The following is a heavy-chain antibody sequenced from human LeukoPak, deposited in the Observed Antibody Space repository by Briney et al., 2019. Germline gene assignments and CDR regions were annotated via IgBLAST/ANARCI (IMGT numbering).Heavy chain of an antibody. Sequence: GGSLRLSCAASGFTFSSYEMNWVRQAPGKGLEWVSYISSGSTIYDADSVKGRFTISRDDAKNSLYLQMNSLRAEDTAVYYCARESIAVAGAPFDYWGQGTLVTVSS. V-gene: IGHV3-48*03. D-gene: IGHD6-19*01. CDR3: ARESIAVAGAPFDY. CDR1: GFTFSSYE. J-gene: IGHJ4*02. CDR2: ISSGSTI.